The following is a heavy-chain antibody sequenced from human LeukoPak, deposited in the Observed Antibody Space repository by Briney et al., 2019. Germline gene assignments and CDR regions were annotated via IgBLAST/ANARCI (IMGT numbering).Heavy chain of an antibody. CDR2: IRNDGNKY. V-gene: IGHV3-30*02. Sequence: PGGSLRLSCVASGFTYSSSGMHWVRQYPGKGLDWVAFIRNDGNKYNYAESVKGRFTISRGNSKNTLYLQMNSLRDEDTAVYYCVTADYDLEYWGQGTLVAVSS. D-gene: IGHD4-17*01. J-gene: IGHJ4*02. CDR1: GFTYSSSG. CDR3: VTADYDLEY.